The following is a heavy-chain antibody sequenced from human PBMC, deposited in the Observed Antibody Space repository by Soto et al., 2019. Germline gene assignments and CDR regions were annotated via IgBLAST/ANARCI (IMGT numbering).Heavy chain of an antibody. CDR2: IASDGSNT. J-gene: IGHJ6*02. CDR1: ETTFSSYA. Sequence: PGGPLRLSVAAPETTFSSYAMPWVPQSPGKGLEWVALIASDGSNTYYAHSVKGRLTIAGDNSNNTLYLQMSSLKAEDAAVYYCARDYNWNLNDYYWMDLWGQGTTVTVSS. V-gene: IGHV3-30-3*01. D-gene: IGHD1-20*01. CDR3: ARDYNWNLNDYYWMDL.